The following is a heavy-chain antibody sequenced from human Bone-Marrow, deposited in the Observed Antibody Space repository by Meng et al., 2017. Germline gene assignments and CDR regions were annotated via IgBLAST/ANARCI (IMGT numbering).Heavy chain of an antibody. J-gene: IGHJ4*02. CDR3: ARYSSSSLAFDF. CDR2: IYHSGST. CDR1: GDSISSGGYS. Sequence: QLQLQESGSGPLKPSQTLFLTCAVSGDSISSGGYSWNWIRQPPGKGLEWIGYIYHSGSTYFNPSLKSRVTVSVDRSKNQFSLNLSSVTAADTAVYYCARYSSSSLAFDFWGQGTLVTVSS. V-gene: IGHV4-30-2*01. D-gene: IGHD6-6*01.